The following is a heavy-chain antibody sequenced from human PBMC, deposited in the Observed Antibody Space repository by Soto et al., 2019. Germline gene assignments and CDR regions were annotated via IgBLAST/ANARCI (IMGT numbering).Heavy chain of an antibody. D-gene: IGHD6-13*01. CDR2: NYYRGIT. V-gene: IGHV4-31*03. J-gene: IGHJ6*02. CDR3: ARGSIIAGLYYGMDV. Sequence: QVQLQESGPGLVKPSQTLSLTCTVSGGSISSGGYYWTWIRQHPGKGLEWIGYNYYRGITYYNPSLKGRVTISPDTSKNQFSLKLSSVTAADTAVYYCARGSIIAGLYYGMDVWGQGTTVTVSS. CDR1: GGSISSGGYY.